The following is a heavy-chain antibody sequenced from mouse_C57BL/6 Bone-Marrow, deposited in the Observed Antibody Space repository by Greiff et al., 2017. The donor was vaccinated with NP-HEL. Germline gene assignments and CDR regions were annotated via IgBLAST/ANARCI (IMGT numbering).Heavy chain of an antibody. CDR2: INPYNGGT. V-gene: IGHV1-19*01. CDR1: GYTFTDYY. J-gene: IGHJ3*01. Sequence: VQLKQSGPVLVKPGASVKMSCKASGYTFTDYYMNWVKQSHGKSLEWIGVINPYNGGTSYNQKFKGKATLTVDKSSSTAYMELNSLTSEDSAVYYCAYDYDRFAYWGQGTLVTVSA. CDR3: AYDYDRFAY. D-gene: IGHD2-4*01.